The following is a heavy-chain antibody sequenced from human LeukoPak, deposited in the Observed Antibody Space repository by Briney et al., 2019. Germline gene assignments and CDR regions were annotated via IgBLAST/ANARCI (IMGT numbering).Heavy chain of an antibody. CDR2: IKKDGSEK. D-gene: IGHD5-18*01. J-gene: IGHJ3*02. CDR3: ARGGYSYGYAFDI. CDR1: GFTFSSYW. Sequence: GGSLRLSCAASGFTFSSYWMSWVRQAPGKGLEWVANIKKDGSEKYYVDSVKGRFTISRDNAKNSLYLQMNSLRAEDTAVYYCARGGYSYGYAFDIWGQGTMVTVSS. V-gene: IGHV3-7*01.